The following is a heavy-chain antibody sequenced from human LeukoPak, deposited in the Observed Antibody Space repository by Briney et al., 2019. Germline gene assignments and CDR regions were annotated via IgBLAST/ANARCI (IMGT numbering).Heavy chain of an antibody. J-gene: IGHJ3*02. V-gene: IGHV4-34*01. CDR2: INPGGST. CDR3: ARVKEGGYYVYAFDI. CDR1: GGSFSSYF. D-gene: IGHD3-3*01. Sequence: SETLSLTCAVYGGSFSSYFWSWIRQSPGKGLEWIGEINPGGSTTYNPSVKNRVVISVDTSKNQFSLKLSSVTAADTAVYYCARVKEGGYYVYAFDIWGQGTMVTVSS.